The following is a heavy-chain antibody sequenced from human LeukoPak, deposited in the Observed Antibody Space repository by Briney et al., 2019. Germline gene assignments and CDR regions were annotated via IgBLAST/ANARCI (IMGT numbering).Heavy chain of an antibody. V-gene: IGHV4-34*01. J-gene: IGHJ4*02. Sequence: SETLSLTCAVYGGSFSGYYWSWIRQPPGKGLEWIGEINHSGSTNYNPSLKSRVTISVDTSKNQFSLKLSSVTAADTAVYYCARVAPDYYGSGSYPIVDYWGQGTLVTVSS. CDR2: INHSGST. CDR3: ARVAPDYYGSGSYPIVDY. CDR1: GGSFSGYY. D-gene: IGHD3-10*01.